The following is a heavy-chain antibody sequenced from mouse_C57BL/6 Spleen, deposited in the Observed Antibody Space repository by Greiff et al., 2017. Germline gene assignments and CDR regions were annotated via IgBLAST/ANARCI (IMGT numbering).Heavy chain of an antibody. CDR3: ARCMVTHWYFGV. Sequence: VQLQQPGAELVMPGASVKLSCKASGYTFTSYWMHWVKQRHGQGLEWIGEIDTSDSYTNYNQKVKGKTTMTVDKSSGTAYMQLSSLTSEDSEVYCCARCMVTHWYFGVWGTGATVTVSA. J-gene: IGHJ1*03. CDR1: GYTFTSYW. D-gene: IGHD2-2*01. CDR2: IDTSDSYT. V-gene: IGHV1-69*01.